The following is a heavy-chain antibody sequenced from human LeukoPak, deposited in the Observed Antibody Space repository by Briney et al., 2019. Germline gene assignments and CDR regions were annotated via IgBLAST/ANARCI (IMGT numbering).Heavy chain of an antibody. CDR1: GFSFSSYG. D-gene: IGHD3-10*01. J-gene: IGHJ4*02. Sequence: PGTSLRLSCAGSGFSFSSYGMHWVRQAPGKGLEGLGYIWYDGSNPDYVDPVNGRFTISRDNSKNTVYLQMNSLRAEDTAVYHCARFVGSDYTGSFDLWGQGTPVTVSS. CDR2: IWYDGSNP. CDR3: ARFVGSDYTGSFDL. V-gene: IGHV3-33*01.